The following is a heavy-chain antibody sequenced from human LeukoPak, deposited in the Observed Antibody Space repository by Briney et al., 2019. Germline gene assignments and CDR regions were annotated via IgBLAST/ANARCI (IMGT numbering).Heavy chain of an antibody. D-gene: IGHD1-26*01. Sequence: GGSLRLSCSASGFTFSSYAMHWIRQAPGKGLEYVSAISSNGGSTYYADSVKDRFTISRDNSKNTLYLQMSSLRAEDTAVYYCVKGSGGTFDYWGQGTLVTVSS. CDR1: GFTFSSYA. CDR3: VKGSGGTFDY. V-gene: IGHV3-64D*06. CDR2: ISSNGGST. J-gene: IGHJ4*02.